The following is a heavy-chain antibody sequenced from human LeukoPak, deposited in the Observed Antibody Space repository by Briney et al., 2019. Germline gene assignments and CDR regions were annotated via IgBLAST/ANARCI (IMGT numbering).Heavy chain of an antibody. Sequence: SETLSLTCAVYGGSFSGYYWSWIRQPPGKGLEWIGEINHSGSTNYNPSLKSRVTISVDTSKNQFSLKLSSVTAADTAVYYCARDLAVAGSSYFDYWGQGTLVTVSS. D-gene: IGHD6-19*01. J-gene: IGHJ4*02. CDR2: INHSGST. CDR3: ARDLAVAGSSYFDY. CDR1: GGSFSGYY. V-gene: IGHV4-34*01.